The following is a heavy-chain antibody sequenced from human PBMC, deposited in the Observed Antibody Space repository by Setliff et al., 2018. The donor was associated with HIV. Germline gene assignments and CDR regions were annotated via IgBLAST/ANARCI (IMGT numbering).Heavy chain of an antibody. J-gene: IGHJ2*01. CDR2: IFRSGTT. CDR1: GGSFGDYH. Sequence: SETLSLTCTLSGGSFGDYHWSWIRQPAGRGLEWIGRIFRSGTTDYKFSLKSRVTISIDTSRNQFSLRLTSVTAEDTAVYYCARPADCSSTSCYLWYFDLWGRGTLVTVSS. D-gene: IGHD2-2*01. V-gene: IGHV4-4*07. CDR3: ARPADCSSTSCYLWYFDL.